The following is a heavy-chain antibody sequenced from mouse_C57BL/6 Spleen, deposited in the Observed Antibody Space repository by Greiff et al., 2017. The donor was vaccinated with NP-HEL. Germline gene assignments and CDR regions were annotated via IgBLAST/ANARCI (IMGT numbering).Heavy chain of an antibody. CDR3: ARVGLGSWFAY. D-gene: IGHD4-1*01. CDR2: IDPSDSET. Sequence: VQLPQPGAELVRPGSSVKLSCKASGYTFTSYWMHWVKQRPIQGLEWIGNIDPSDSETHYNQKFKDKATLTVDKSYSTAYMQLSSLTSEDSAVDYCARVGLGSWFAYWGQGTLVTVSA. V-gene: IGHV1-52*01. CDR1: GYTFTSYW. J-gene: IGHJ3*01.